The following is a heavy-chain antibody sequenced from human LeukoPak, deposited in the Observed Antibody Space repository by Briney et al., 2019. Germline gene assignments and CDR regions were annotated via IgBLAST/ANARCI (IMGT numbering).Heavy chain of an antibody. Sequence: ASVKVSCKASGYTFTSYGIRGVRQAPGRGRAGMGWISAYNGNTNYAQKPQGRVTMTTDTSTNTVYMELRSLRSEDTAVYYCARVPPLFDIVVVPAAPDYWGQGTLVTVSS. CDR1: GYTFTSYG. D-gene: IGHD2-2*01. CDR2: ISAYNGNT. CDR3: ARVPPLFDIVVVPAAPDY. J-gene: IGHJ4*02. V-gene: IGHV1-18*01.